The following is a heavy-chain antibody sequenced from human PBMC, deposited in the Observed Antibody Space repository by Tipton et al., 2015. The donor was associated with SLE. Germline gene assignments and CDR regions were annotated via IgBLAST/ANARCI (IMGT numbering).Heavy chain of an antibody. D-gene: IGHD6-19*01. CDR1: GGSFSGYY. CDR3: ASWGYSSGWYDY. CDR2: INHSGST. V-gene: IGHV4-34*01. J-gene: IGHJ4*02. Sequence: TLSLTCAVYGGSFSGYYWSWSRQPPGKGLAWIGEINHSGSTNYNPSLKSRVTISVDTSKNQFSLKLSSVTAADTAVYYCASWGYSSGWYDYWGQGTLVTVS.